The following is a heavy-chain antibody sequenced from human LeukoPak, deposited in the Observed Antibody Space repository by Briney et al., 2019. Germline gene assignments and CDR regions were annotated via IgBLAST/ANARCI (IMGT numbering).Heavy chain of an antibody. CDR1: GFTFSSYA. J-gene: IGHJ3*02. CDR3: AREVSDWVQGDAFDI. CDR2: ISGSGGST. D-gene: IGHD3-9*01. Sequence: PGGSLRLSCAASGFTFSSYAMSWVRQAPGKGLEWVSAISGSGGSTYYADSVKGRFTISRDNAKNSLYLQMNSLRAEDTAVYYCAREVSDWVQGDAFDIWGQGTMVTVSS. V-gene: IGHV3-23*01.